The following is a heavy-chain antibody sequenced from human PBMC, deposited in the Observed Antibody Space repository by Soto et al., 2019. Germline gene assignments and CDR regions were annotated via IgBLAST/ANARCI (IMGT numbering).Heavy chain of an antibody. V-gene: IGHV5-51*01. CDR2: IYPGDSDT. CDR1: GYSFTSYC. D-gene: IGHD3-10*01. J-gene: IGHJ5*02. CDR3: ARGREMATKFGGNWFDT. Sequence: PGESLKISCKGSGYSFTSYCIGWVRQVPGKGLEWMGIIYPGDSDTRYSPSFQGQVTISADKSISTAYLQWSSLKASDTAMYYCARGREMATKFGGNWFDTRAQRTPVTVSS.